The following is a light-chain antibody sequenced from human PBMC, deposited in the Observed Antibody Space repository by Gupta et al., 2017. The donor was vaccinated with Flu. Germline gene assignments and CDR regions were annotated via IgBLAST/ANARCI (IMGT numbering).Light chain of an antibody. CDR1: QGIRSD. Sequence: PSSLSASVGDRVTITCRASQGIRSDLGWYQQKPGKAPELLIYAASSLQSGVPSRFSGSGSGTDFTLTISSLQPEDFATYYCRQDDNYPRTFGQGTKVEIK. J-gene: IGKJ1*01. CDR3: RQDDNYPRT. V-gene: IGKV1-6*01. CDR2: AAS.